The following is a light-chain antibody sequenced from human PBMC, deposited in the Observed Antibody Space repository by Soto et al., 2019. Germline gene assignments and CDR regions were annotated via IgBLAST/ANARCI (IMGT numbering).Light chain of an antibody. CDR3: SSFTSTSTNYV. V-gene: IGLV2-14*01. J-gene: IGLJ1*01. CDR1: SSDIGVYNH. CDR2: DVN. Sequence: QSVLTQPASVSGSPGQSITISCTGTSSDIGVYNHVSWYQQHPGKATKLMIYDVNNRPSGVSNRFSGSKSGNTASLTISGLQPEDEADYYCSSFTSTSTNYVFGTGTKVTVL.